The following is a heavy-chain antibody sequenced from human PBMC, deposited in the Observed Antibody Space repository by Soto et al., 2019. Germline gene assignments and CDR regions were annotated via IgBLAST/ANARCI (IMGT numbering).Heavy chain of an antibody. Sequence: SDTLSLTCTVSGASMSSGDYYWIWIRQPPGKGLECIGYISYTGSTYYNPSLKSRVTMPVDTSKNQFSLELISVTAADTAVYYCARALYDYSDFFFDYWGHGTLVTVSS. D-gene: IGHD4-17*01. V-gene: IGHV4-30-4*02. CDR1: GASMSSGDYY. CDR2: ISYTGST. CDR3: ARALYDYSDFFFDY. J-gene: IGHJ4*01.